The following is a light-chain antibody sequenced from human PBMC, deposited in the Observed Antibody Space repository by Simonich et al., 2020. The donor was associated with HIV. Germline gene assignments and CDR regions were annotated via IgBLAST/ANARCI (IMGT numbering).Light chain of an antibody. J-gene: IGKJ1*01. Sequence: DIVMTHSPDSLAVSLGERATINCKSSQSVLYSSNNKNYLAWYQQKPGQPPKLLIYWASTRESGVPDRFSGSGSGTDFTLTISSLQPDDFATYYCQQYNNYPKTFGQGTKVEIK. CDR2: WAS. V-gene: IGKV4-1*01. CDR3: QQYNNYPKT. CDR1: QSVLYSSNNKNY.